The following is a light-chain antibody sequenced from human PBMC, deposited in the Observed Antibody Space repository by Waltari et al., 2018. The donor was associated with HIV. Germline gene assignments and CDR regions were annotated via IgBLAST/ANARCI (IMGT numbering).Light chain of an antibody. CDR2: ANI. Sequence: QSVLPQPPSVSGPPGQRVTISCTGTRSNIGAGYAVPWYQQPPGTAPKLLIYANIHRPSGVPDRVSVSKSATSASLAITGLQAEDEADYFCQSYDSSLSAYVVFGGGTKLTVL. J-gene: IGLJ2*01. CDR1: RSNIGAGYA. CDR3: QSYDSSLSAYVV. V-gene: IGLV1-40*01.